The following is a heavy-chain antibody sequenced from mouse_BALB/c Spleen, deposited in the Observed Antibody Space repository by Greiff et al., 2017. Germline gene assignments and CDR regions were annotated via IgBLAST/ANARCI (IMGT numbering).Heavy chain of an antibody. V-gene: IGHV1-14*01. J-gene: IGHJ3*01. CDR3: ARRDYYGSSFFAY. D-gene: IGHD1-1*01. CDR2: INPYNDGT. CDR1: GYTFTSYV. Sequence: EVQRVESGPELVKPGASVKMSCKASGYTFTSYVMHWVKQKPGQGLEWIGYINPYNDGTKYNEKFKGKATLTSDKSSSTAYMELSSLTSEDSAVYYCARRDYYGSSFFAYWGQGTLVTVSA.